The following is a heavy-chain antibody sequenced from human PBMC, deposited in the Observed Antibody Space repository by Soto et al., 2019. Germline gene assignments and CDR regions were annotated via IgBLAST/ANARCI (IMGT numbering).Heavy chain of an antibody. D-gene: IGHD6-13*01. J-gene: IGHJ5*02. CDR1: GGTFSSYA. CDR3: ARDHWAGAAAGT. V-gene: IGHV1-18*01. CDR2: ISAYNGNT. Sequence: ASVKVSCKASGGTFSSYAISWVRQAPGQGLEWMGWISAYNGNTNYAQKLQGRVTMTTDTSTSTAYMELRSLRSDDTAVYYCARDHWAGAAAGTWGQGTLVTVSS.